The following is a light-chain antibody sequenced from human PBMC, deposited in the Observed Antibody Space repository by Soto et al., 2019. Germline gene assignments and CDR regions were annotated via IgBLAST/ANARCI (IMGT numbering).Light chain of an antibody. CDR3: VLYMGTGILV. V-gene: IGLV8-61*01. CDR2: STK. CDR1: SGSVSTSHY. J-gene: IGLJ3*02. Sequence: QTVVTQEPSFSVSPGGTVTLTSGLSSGSVSTSHYPSWHQQTPGQAPRTLIYSTKTRSSGVSDRFSGSILGNKAALTITGAESDDESDYYCVLYMGTGILVFGGGTKLTVL.